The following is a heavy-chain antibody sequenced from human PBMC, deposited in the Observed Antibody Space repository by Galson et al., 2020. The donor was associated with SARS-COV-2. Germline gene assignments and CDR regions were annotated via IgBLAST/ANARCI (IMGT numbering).Heavy chain of an antibody. CDR2: IYYTGST. Sequence: METGGSLRLTCAASGFSVSSKYMSWVRQAPGKGLEWVSVIYYTGSTNYADSVRGRFTIYRDTSKNMVYLQLNSLRADDTSVYYCVRDVGTAPYYYWGQGTLFTVSS. V-gene: IGHV3-53*01. CDR3: VRDVGTAPYYY. J-gene: IGHJ4*02. D-gene: IGHD2-21*01. CDR1: GFSVSSKY.